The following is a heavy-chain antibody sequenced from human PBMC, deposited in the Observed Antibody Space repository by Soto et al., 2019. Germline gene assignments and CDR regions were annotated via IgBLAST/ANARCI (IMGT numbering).Heavy chain of an antibody. J-gene: IGHJ4*02. CDR2: IWYDGVNK. CDR3: ARDGQWLPRDGLRSSYYFDY. V-gene: IGHV3-33*01. Sequence: QVQLVESGGVVVQPGRSLRLSCAASGFNFSSYVMHWVRQAPGKGLEWVAVIWYDGVNKYYADSVKGRFTISRDNSKNTMYLQMNSLRAEDTAVYYCARDGQWLPRDGLRSSYYFDYWGQGTLVTVSS. D-gene: IGHD6-19*01. CDR1: GFNFSSYV.